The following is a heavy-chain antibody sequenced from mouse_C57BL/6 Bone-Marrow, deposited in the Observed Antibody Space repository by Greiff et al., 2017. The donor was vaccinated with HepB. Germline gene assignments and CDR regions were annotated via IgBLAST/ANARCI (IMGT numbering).Heavy chain of an antibody. V-gene: IGHV1-62-2*01. CDR1: GYTFTEYT. Sequence: QVQLQQSGAELVKPGASVKLSCKASGYTFTEYTIHWVKQRSGQGLEWIGWFYPGSGSIKYNEKFKDKATLTADKSSSTVYMELSRLTSEDSAVYFCARHEMTLDGYYDYYAMDYWGQGTSVTVSS. CDR2: FYPGSGSI. CDR3: ARHEMTLDGYYDYYAMDY. J-gene: IGHJ4*01. D-gene: IGHD2-3*01.